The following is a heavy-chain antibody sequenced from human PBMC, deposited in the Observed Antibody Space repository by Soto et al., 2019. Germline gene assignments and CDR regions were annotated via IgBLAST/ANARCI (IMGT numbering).Heavy chain of an antibody. CDR3: AKRRGAGGHFDY. V-gene: IGHV3-23*01. CDR1: GFTFSSYA. CDR2: VSIGGST. D-gene: IGHD2-15*01. Sequence: DVQLLESGGGLVQPEGSLRLSGAASGFTFSSYAMGWVRQGPGKGLEWVAVVSIGGSTHYADSVRGRFTISRDNSKNTLSLQMNSLTVEDTAVYFCAKRRGAGGHFDYWGQGARVTVSS. J-gene: IGHJ4*02.